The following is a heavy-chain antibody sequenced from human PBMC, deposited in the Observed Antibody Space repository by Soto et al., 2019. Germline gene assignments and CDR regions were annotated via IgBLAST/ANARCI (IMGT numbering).Heavy chain of an antibody. D-gene: IGHD4-4*01. V-gene: IGHV3-74*01. CDR2: INSDGSSS. Sequence: GGSLRLSCAASGFTFSSYWMHWVRQAPGKGLVWVSRINSDGSSSRYADSVKGRFTISRDNAKNTLYLQMNSLRAEDTAVYYCARDAVTGDYYYGMDVWGQGTTVTVSS. CDR1: GFTFSSYW. J-gene: IGHJ6*02. CDR3: ARDAVTGDYYYGMDV.